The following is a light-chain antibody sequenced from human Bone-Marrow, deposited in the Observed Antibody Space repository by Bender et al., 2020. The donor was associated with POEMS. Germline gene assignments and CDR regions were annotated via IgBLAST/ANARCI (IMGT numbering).Light chain of an antibody. V-gene: IGLV3-1*01. Sequence: SYELTQPPSVSVSPGQTASITCSGDKLGDKYAYWYQQKPGQSPVLVMYQDMKRPSGVPDRFSGSKSGDTASLTISGLQAEDEADYYCCSWSDTYTFGGGTKLTVL. CDR1: KLGDKY. CDR3: CSWSDTYT. J-gene: IGLJ2*01. CDR2: QDM.